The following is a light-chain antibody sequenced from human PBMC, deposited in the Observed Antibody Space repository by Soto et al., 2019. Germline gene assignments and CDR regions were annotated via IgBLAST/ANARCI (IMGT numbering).Light chain of an antibody. V-gene: IGKV3-15*01. CDR1: QSVSSN. J-gene: IGKJ4*01. CDR2: GAS. CDR3: QQYNNWPPPLT. Sequence: EIVMTQSRATLSVSPGERATLSCRASQSVSSNLAWYQQKPGQAPRLLIYGASTRATGIPARFSGSGSGTEFTLTISSLQSEDFAVYYCQQYNNWPPPLTFGGGTKVEIK.